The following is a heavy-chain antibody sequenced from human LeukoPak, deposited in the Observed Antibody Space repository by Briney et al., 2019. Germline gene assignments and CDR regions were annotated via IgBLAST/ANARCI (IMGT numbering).Heavy chain of an antibody. V-gene: IGHV3-9*01. D-gene: IGHD1-26*01. Sequence: GGSLRLSCAASGFTFDDYAMHWVRHAPGKGLEWVSGISWNSDSIGYADSVKGRFTISRDNSKNTLYLQMNSLRAEDTAVYYCAKDMGSRATNFDYWGQGTLVIVSS. CDR1: GFTFDDYA. CDR2: ISWNSDSI. CDR3: AKDMGSRATNFDY. J-gene: IGHJ4*02.